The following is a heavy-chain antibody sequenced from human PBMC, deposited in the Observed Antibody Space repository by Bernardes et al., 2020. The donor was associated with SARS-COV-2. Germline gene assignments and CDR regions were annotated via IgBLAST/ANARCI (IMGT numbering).Heavy chain of an antibody. J-gene: IGHJ5*02. CDR1: GYTLTELS. Sequence: ASAKVACKVSGYTLTELSMHWVRQAPGKGLEWMGGFDPEDGETIYDQKFQGSVTMPGDTSKDTAYMELSSLRTEDTAVYYCATGAIAEATNWFDPWGQGTLVTVSS. CDR3: ATGAIAEATNWFDP. CDR2: FDPEDGET. V-gene: IGHV1-24*01. D-gene: IGHD1-26*01.